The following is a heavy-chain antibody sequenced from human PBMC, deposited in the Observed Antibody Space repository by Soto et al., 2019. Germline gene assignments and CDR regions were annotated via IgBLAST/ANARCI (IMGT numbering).Heavy chain of an antibody. Sequence: SETLSLTCTVSGGSISSGGYYWSWIRQHPGKGLEWIGYIYYSGSTYYNPSLKSRVTISVDTSKNQFSLKLSSVTAADTAVYYGASRIAARPIYWGQGTLVTVSS. CDR3: ASRIAARPIY. CDR2: IYYSGST. J-gene: IGHJ4*02. CDR1: GGSISSGGYY. D-gene: IGHD6-6*01. V-gene: IGHV4-31*03.